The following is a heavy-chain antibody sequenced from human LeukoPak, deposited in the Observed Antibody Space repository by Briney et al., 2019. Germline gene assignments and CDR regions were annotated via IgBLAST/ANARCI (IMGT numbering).Heavy chain of an antibody. CDR1: GYTFTSYG. J-gene: IGHJ5*02. V-gene: IGHV1-46*01. CDR2: INPSGGST. D-gene: IGHD3-22*01. CDR3: ARGSGYYYGWFDP. Sequence: ASVKASCKASGYTFTSYGISWVRQAPGQGLEWMGIINPSGGSTSYAQKFQGRVTMTRDMSTSTVYMELSSLRSEDTAVYYCARGSGYYYGWFDPWGQGTLVTVSS.